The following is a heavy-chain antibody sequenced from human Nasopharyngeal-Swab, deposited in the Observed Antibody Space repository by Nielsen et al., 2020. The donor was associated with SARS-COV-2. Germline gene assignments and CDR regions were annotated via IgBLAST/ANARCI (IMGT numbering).Heavy chain of an antibody. J-gene: IGHJ5*02. CDR1: GFTFSDYY. CDR3: AKGLGQQLVNWFDP. D-gene: IGHD6-13*01. Sequence: GGSLRLSCAASGFTFSDYYMSWIRQAPGKGLEWVSYISSSGSTTYYADSVKGRFTISRDNSKNTLYLQMNSLRAEDTAVYYCAKGLGQQLVNWFDPWGQGTLVTVSS. V-gene: IGHV3-11*01. CDR2: ISSSGSTT.